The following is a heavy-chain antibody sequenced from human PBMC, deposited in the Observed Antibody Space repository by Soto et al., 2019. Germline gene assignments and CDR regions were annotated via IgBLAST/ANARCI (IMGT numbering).Heavy chain of an antibody. Sequence: QITLKESGPTLVKPTQTLTLTCTFSGFSLSTSGVGVGWIRQPPGKALEWLALIYWDDDKRYSPSLKSRLTTTNDTSNTQVVLTMANMDPVDTATYYCAHSNIPLRYCTSTSCYQWFDPWGQGTLVTVSS. CDR1: GFSLSTSGVG. V-gene: IGHV2-5*02. CDR3: AHSNIPLRYCTSTSCYQWFDP. D-gene: IGHD2-2*01. J-gene: IGHJ5*02. CDR2: IYWDDDK.